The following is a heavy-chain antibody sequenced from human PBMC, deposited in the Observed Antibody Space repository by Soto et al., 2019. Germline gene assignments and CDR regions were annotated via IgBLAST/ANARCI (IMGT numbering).Heavy chain of an antibody. J-gene: IGHJ6*02. CDR3: ARDPGNVTYDFWSGYSYYYYGMDV. Sequence: PSEPLSLPCSVPGGSISSSYWNWIRQPAGKGLQWIGRFYTTGSASYNPSLKGRLTLSGETSKNQFTLRLGSVTAADTAVYYCARDPGNVTYDFWSGYSYYYYGMDVWGQGTTVTVSS. D-gene: IGHD3-3*01. CDR2: FYTTGSA. CDR1: GGSISSSY. V-gene: IGHV4-4*07.